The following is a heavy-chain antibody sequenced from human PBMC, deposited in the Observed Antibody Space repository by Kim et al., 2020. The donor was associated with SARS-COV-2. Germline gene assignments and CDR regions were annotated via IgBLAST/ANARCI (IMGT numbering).Heavy chain of an antibody. J-gene: IGHJ5*02. CDR3: TKDISTDMEIVIITSPDH. D-gene: IGHD3-22*01. CDR2: ISGSGART. Sequence: GGSLRLSCAASGFTFGNYPMSWVRQTPGKGLEWLSAISGSGARTYYADSVKGRFTISRDNSKNTLYLQMNALRAGDTAVYYCTKDISTDMEIVIITSPDHWGQGTLVTVSS. CDR1: GFTFGNYP. V-gene: IGHV3-23*01.